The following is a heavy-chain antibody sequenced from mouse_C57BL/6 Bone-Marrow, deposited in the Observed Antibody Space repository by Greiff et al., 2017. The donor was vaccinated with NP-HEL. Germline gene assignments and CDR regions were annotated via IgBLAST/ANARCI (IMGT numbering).Heavy chain of an antibody. D-gene: IGHD1-1*01. CDR3: ASDYYYGSSYFAY. CDR1: GFTFTDYY. J-gene: IGHJ3*01. Sequence: EVHLVESGGGLVQPGGSLSLSCAASGFTFTDYYMSWVRQPPGKALEWLGFIRNKANGYTTEYSASVKGRFTISRDNSQSILYLQMKALRAEDSATYYCASDYYYGSSYFAYWGQGTLVTVSA. V-gene: IGHV7-3*01. CDR2: IRNKANGYTT.